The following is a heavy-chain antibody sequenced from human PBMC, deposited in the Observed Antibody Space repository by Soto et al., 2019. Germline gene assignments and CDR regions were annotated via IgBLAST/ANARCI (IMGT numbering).Heavy chain of an antibody. J-gene: IGHJ4*02. CDR3: ARHRAYPYHFDY. D-gene: IGHD3-10*01. V-gene: IGHV2-70*13. Sequence: KSGPTLVNPTQTLTLTCTFSGFSLSTTGMSVSWFRQPPGKALEWLAHIDWEDDKFYSTSLETRLTISKDTSKNQVVLTMTNMEPVDTATYFCARHRAYPYHFDYWGQGALVTVSS. CDR1: GFSLSTTGMS. CDR2: IDWEDDK.